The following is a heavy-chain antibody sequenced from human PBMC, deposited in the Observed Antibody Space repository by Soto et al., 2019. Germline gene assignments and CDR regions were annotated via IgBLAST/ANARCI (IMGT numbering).Heavy chain of an antibody. CDR2: ISATGVST. J-gene: IGHJ4*02. D-gene: IGHD3-10*01. CDR1: GFTFNTYA. V-gene: IGHV3-23*01. CDR3: AKERLAVNFDY. Sequence: EVQVLDSGGGLVQPGGSLRLSCAASGFTFNTYAMNWVRQAPGKGLEWVATISATGVSTYYAESVKGRFTISRDNSKNTLYLQMNGLRVEDTAVYYCAKERLAVNFDYWGQGTQVTVSS.